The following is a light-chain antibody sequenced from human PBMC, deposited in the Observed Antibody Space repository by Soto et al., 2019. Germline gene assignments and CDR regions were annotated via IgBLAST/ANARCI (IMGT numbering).Light chain of an antibody. J-gene: IGLJ1*01. CDR2: NDN. CDR3: ASWDVTLNGLYV. Sequence: QSVLTQPPSASGTPGQRVTISCSGRSSNIGGNGVNWYQQLPGTAPKLLIYNDNQRPSGVPDRFSGSKSGTSASLAISGLQSEDEADYYCASWDVTLNGLYVFGTGTKLTVL. V-gene: IGLV1-44*01. CDR1: SSNIGGNG.